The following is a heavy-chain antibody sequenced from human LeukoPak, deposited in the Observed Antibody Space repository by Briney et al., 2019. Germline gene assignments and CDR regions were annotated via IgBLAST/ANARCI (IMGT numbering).Heavy chain of an antibody. CDR2: ISDSGIT. CDR1: GGSISSYY. CDR3: ARIFND. V-gene: IGHV4-59*01. J-gene: IGHJ4*02. Sequence: SETLSLTCTVSGGSISSYYWSWFRQPPGKGLEFIGYISDSGITNYNPSLQSRLIMSLDTSKDQLSLKLTSVTAADTAVYYCARIFNDWGQGTLVTVSS.